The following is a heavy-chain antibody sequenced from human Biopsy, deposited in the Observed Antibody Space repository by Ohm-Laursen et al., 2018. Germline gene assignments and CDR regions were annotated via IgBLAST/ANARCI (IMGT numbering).Heavy chain of an antibody. CDR1: GFRFDNTG. J-gene: IGHJ3*02. D-gene: IGHD3-22*01. CDR2: ISWSSDSI. CDR3: TKNAQWEGCGYLDAFHI. V-gene: IGHV3-9*01. Sequence: SLRLSCAASGFRFDNTGKHWVRQGPGKGLEWVAGISWSSDSITYAKSVTGRFTISRDNGENSLYLQMNSLRPEDTALYYCTKNAQWEGCGYLDAFHIWGHGAMVTVSS.